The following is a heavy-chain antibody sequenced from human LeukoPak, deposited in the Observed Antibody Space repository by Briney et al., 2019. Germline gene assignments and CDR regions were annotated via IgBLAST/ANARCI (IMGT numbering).Heavy chain of an antibody. D-gene: IGHD3-10*01. J-gene: IGHJ6*03. CDR2: ISSGRSYI. V-gene: IGHV3-21*01. CDR3: EREGRKSRGIAIVRKKERGYYYMDV. Sequence: GGALRLSCAASGFTFSSYIMNWVRQAPGKGLEWVSVISSGRSYIYYAGSVKGRFTIPRHSANNSLYLQMNSLRAEDPAVYYCEREGRKSRGIAIVRKKERGYYYMDVWGQGTPVTVSS. CDR1: GFTFSSYI.